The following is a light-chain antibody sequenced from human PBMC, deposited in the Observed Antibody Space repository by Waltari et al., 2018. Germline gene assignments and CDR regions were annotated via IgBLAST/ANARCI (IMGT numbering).Light chain of an antibody. V-gene: IGKV3-20*01. Sequence: EIVLTQSPGTLSLSPGERATLPCRASQSVSRYLAWYQQKPGQAPRLLIYVASSRATGIPDRFSGSGSGTDFSLTISRLEPEDFAVYYCQNHERLPAMFGQGTKVEIK. J-gene: IGKJ1*01. CDR2: VAS. CDR1: QSVSRY. CDR3: QNHERLPAM.